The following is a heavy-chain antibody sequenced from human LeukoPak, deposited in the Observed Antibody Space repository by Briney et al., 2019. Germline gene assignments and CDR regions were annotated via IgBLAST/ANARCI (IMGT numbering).Heavy chain of an antibody. D-gene: IGHD6-19*01. CDR3: ARGAVAGRRGWFDP. J-gene: IGHJ5*02. CDR1: GYTFASYA. CDR2: INTNTGNP. V-gene: IGHV7-4-1*02. Sequence: GASVKVSCKASGYTFASYAMNWVRQAPGQGLEWMGWINTNTGNPTYAQGFTGRFVFSLDTSVSTAYLQISSLKAEDTAVYYCARGAVAGRRGWFDPWGQGTLVTVSS.